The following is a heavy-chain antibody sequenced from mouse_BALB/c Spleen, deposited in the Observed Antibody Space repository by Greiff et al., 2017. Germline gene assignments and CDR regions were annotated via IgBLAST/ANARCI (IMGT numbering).Heavy chain of an antibody. CDR3: VYGSSYMAY. Sequence: VQLQQSGAELVRPGALVKLSCKASGFNIKDYYMHWVKQRPEQGLEWIGWIDPENGNTIYDPKFQGKASITADTSSNTAYLQLSSLTSEDTAVYYCVYGSSYMAYWGQGTLVTVSA. CDR1: GFNIKDYY. D-gene: IGHD1-1*01. J-gene: IGHJ3*01. CDR2: IDPENGNT. V-gene: IGHV14-1*02.